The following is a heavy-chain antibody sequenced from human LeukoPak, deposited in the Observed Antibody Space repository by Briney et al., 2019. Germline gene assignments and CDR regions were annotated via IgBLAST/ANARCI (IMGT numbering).Heavy chain of an antibody. CDR1: GFTFSSYW. V-gene: IGHV3-7*04. J-gene: IGHJ3*02. CDR2: IKQDGSEK. Sequence: PGGSLRLSCAASGFTFSSYWMSWVRQTPGKGLEWVANIKQDGSEKYYVDSVKGRFTISRDNAKNTLSLQMNSLRAEDTAVYYCTRQQLDAFDIWGPGTMVTVSS. CDR3: TRQQLDAFDI. D-gene: IGHD6-13*01.